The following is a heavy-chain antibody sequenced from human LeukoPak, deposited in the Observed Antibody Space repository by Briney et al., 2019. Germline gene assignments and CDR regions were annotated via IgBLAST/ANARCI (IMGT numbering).Heavy chain of an antibody. CDR3: ARLVVTAIPVLDS. Sequence: SVKVSCKASRGIFSSYGISWVRQAPGQGLEWMGRIIPILGIVSYAQKFQGRVTITADKSTSTAYMELSSLRSEDSAVYYCARLVVTAIPVLDSWGLGTLVTVSS. D-gene: IGHD2-21*02. V-gene: IGHV1-69*04. CDR2: IIPILGIV. J-gene: IGHJ4*02. CDR1: RGIFSSYG.